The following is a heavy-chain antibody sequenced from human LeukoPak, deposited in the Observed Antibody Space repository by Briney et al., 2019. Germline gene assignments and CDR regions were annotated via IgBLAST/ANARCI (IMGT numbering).Heavy chain of an antibody. CDR1: GFTFSNYA. CDR2: ISGSGGRT. CDR3: ARAAGYSYDYYFDY. J-gene: IGHJ4*02. V-gene: IGHV3-23*01. D-gene: IGHD5-18*01. Sequence: GGSLRLSCAASGFTFSNYAMSWVRQAPGKGLEWVSAISGSGGRTYYADSVKGRFTISRDNAKNSLYLQMNSLRAEDTAVYYCARAAGYSYDYYFDYWGQGALVTVSS.